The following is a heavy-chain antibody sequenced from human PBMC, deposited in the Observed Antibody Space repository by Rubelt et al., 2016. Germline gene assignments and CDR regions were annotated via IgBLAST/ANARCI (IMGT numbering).Heavy chain of an antibody. V-gene: IGHV3-48*04. CDR3: ARGGATTDY. CDR2: IRSSNSTI. J-gene: IGHJ4*02. CDR1: GFTFSSYS. Sequence: EVQLVESGGGLVQPGGSLRLSCAASGFTFSSYSMNWVRQAPGKGLDWVSYIRSSNSTIYYADAVKGRFTISRDNAKNSLYLQMNSLMSEDTAVYYCARGGATTDYCGQGTLVTVSS. D-gene: IGHD1-26*01.